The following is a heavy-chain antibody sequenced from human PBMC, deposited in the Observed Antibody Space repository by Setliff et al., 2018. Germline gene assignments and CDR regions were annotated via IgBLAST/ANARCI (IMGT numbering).Heavy chain of an antibody. CDR1: VYSISRDCH. Sequence: SETLSLTCAVSVYSISRDCHWGWIRQPPGKGLEWIGSIYYSGNTYYNASLKGRVTISGDTSKNQFSLKLTAVTAADTAVYYCARALGYCSRTSCYADAFDIWGQGTMVTVSS. CDR2: IYYSGNT. CDR3: ARALGYCSRTSCYADAFDI. D-gene: IGHD2-2*01. J-gene: IGHJ3*02. V-gene: IGHV4-38-2*01.